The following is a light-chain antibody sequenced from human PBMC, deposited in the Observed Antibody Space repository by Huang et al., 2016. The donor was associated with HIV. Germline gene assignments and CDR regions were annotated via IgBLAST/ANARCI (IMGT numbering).Light chain of an antibody. J-gene: IGKJ1*01. CDR3: QQYNNWRTWT. Sequence: EIVMTQSPATLSVSPGERATLSCRASQSVSSNLAWYQQKPGQAPRLLIFAASARATGIPARFSGSGSGTEFTLTISSLQSEDFAVYYCQQYNNWRTWTFGQGTKVEIK. V-gene: IGKV3-15*01. CDR2: AAS. CDR1: QSVSSN.